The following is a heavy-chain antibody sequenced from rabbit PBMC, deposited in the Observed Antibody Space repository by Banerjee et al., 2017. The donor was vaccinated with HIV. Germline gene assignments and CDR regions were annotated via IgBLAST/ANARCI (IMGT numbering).Heavy chain of an antibody. D-gene: IGHD1-1*01. CDR2: IYAGISGST. CDR1: GFSFNSVYY. J-gene: IGHJ2*01. CDR3: ARSPSNSAFGAFDP. V-gene: IGHV1S40*01. Sequence: QSLEESGGDLVKPGASLTLTCTASGFSFNSVYYMCWVRQAPGKGLEWIGCIYAGISGSTYYANWAKGRFTISQTSSTTVTLQMTSLTVADTATYFCARSPSNSAFGAFDPWGPGTLVTVS.